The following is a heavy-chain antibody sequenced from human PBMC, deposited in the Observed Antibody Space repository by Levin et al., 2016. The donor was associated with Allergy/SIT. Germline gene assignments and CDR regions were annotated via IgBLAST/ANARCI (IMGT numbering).Heavy chain of an antibody. CDR2: ISPYNGDT. Sequence: ASVKVSCKTFGYNFNLYDISWVRQAPGQGLEWLGFISPYNGDTHYAQSVQGRVAMTIDTSTNTAYMELRYLRFDDTAVYYCARGIEAGATLFDYWGQGTLVTVSS. D-gene: IGHD6-13*01. CDR3: ARGIEAGATLFDY. J-gene: IGHJ4*02. V-gene: IGHV1-18*01. CDR1: GYNFNLYD.